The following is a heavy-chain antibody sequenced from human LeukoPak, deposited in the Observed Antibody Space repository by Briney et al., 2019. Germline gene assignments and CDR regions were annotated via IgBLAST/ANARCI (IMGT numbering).Heavy chain of an antibody. CDR3: ARGYYDSSVPAPDYYYYMDV. D-gene: IGHD3-22*01. V-gene: IGHV3-33*01. CDR2: IWYDGSNK. CDR1: GFTFSSYG. Sequence: PGRSLRLSCAASGFTFSSYGMHWVRQAPGKGLEWVAVIWYDGSNKYYADSVKGRFTISRDNSKNTLHLQMNSLRAEDTAVYYCARGYYDSSVPAPDYYYYMDVWGKGTTVTVSS. J-gene: IGHJ6*03.